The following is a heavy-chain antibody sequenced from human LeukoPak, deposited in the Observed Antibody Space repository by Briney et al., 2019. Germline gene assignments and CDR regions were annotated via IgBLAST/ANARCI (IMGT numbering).Heavy chain of an antibody. V-gene: IGHV4-39*07. CDR3: AREIRGDNWNYVSPLFYYYYYMDV. J-gene: IGHJ6*03. CDR1: GGSISSSSYY. CDR2: IYYSGST. Sequence: SETLSLTCTVSGGSISSSSYYWGWIRQPPGKGLEWIGSIYYSGSTYYNPSLKSRVTISVDTSKNQFSLKLSSVTAADTVVYYCAREIRGDNWNYVSPLFYYYYYMDVWGKGTTVTVSS. D-gene: IGHD1-7*01.